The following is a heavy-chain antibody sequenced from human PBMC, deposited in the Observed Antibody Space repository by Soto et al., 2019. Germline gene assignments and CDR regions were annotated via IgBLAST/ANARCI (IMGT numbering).Heavy chain of an antibody. J-gene: IGHJ4*02. Sequence: EVQLLESGGVLVQPGGSLRLSCEASGFSFSDYSMTWVRQGPGRGLEWVSTLPPRGNTFYADSVKGRFTISRDKYRNTLSLQMYNLSAEDTAGYYCAKRAKTVPTPGNYFDCWGQGTLVTVSS. D-gene: IGHD2-15*01. V-gene: IGHV3-23*01. CDR3: AKRAKTVPTPGNYFDC. CDR2: LPPRGNT. CDR1: GFSFSDYS.